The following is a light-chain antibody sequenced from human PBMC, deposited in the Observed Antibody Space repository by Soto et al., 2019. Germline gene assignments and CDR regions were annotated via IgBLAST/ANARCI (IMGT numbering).Light chain of an antibody. V-gene: IGKV3-20*01. Sequence: DIVLTQSPLSLPVPPGEPASLSCSASQSFTDNYLAWYQHKNGQAPRLLIYGASSRATGIPDRFSGSLYGTDFTLTISRLETEDFAVYYCQQYGSSPITFGQGTRLEIK. CDR3: QQYGSSPIT. CDR1: QSFTDNY. J-gene: IGKJ5*01. CDR2: GAS.